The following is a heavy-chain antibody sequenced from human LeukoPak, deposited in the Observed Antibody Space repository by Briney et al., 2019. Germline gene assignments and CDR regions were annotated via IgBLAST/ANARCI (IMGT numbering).Heavy chain of an antibody. CDR1: GGSISSSSYY. J-gene: IGHJ4*02. V-gene: IGHV4-39*07. CDR2: IYYSGST. Sequence: SETLSLTCTVSGGSISSSSYYWGWIRQPPGKGLEWIGSIYYSGSTYYNPSLKSRVTISVDTSKNQSSLKLSSVTAADTAVYYCARGRDGYRTPFDYWGQGTLVTVSS. D-gene: IGHD5-18*01. CDR3: ARGRDGYRTPFDY.